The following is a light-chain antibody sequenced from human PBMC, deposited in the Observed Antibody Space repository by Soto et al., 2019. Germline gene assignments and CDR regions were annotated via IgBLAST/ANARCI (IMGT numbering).Light chain of an antibody. CDR1: QSISTW. Sequence: DIQMTQSPSTLSASVGDRVTITCRASQSISTWLAWYQKKPGEAPKLLIYMASSLESGVPSRFSGSGSGTAFTLTTTSLQPDDFATYYCQQYNDHPFAFGQGTKLEI. V-gene: IGKV1-5*03. CDR3: QQYNDHPFA. CDR2: MAS. J-gene: IGKJ2*01.